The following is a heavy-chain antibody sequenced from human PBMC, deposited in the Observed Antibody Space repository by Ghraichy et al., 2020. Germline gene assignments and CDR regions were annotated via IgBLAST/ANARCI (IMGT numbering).Heavy chain of an antibody. J-gene: IGHJ3*02. Sequence: GGSLRLSCAASGFTFSSYAMSWVRQAPGKGLEWVSAISGSGVSTYYADSVKGRFTISRDNSKNTLYLQMNSLRAEDTAVYYCAKDFLAADGRGTDAFDIWGQGTMVTVSS. CDR1: GFTFSSYA. D-gene: IGHD6-13*01. CDR2: ISGSGVST. CDR3: AKDFLAADGRGTDAFDI. V-gene: IGHV3-23*01.